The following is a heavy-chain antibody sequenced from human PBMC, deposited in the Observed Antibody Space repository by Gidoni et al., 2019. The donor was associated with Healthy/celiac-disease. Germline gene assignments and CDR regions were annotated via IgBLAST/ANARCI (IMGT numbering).Heavy chain of an antibody. V-gene: IGHV1-69*09. D-gene: IGHD1-26*01. CDR2: IIPILGIA. J-gene: IGHJ4*02. CDR3: ARGLVGATLFDY. CDR1: GGTFSSYA. Sequence: QVQLVQSGAEVKKPGSSVKVSCKASGGTFSSYAISWVRRAPGQGLEWMGRIIPILGIANYAQKFQGRVTITTDKSTSTAYMELSSLRSEDTAVYYCARGLVGATLFDYWGQGTLVTVSS.